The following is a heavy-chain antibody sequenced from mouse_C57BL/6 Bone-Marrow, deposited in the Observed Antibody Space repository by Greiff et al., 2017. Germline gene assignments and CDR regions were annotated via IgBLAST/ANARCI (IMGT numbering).Heavy chain of an antibody. V-gene: IGHV14-4*01. J-gene: IGHJ2*01. CDR3: SSCDGNYFDF. CDR1: GFNIKDDY. Sequence: VQLKESGAELVRPGASVKLSCTASGFNIKDDYIHWVKQRPEQGLEWIGWIDPEIGDTEYASQFQGKATITSDTSSNTAYLQLSSLTSEDTAVYYCSSCDGNYFDFWGQGTPLTVAS. CDR2: IDPEIGDT. D-gene: IGHD2-3*01.